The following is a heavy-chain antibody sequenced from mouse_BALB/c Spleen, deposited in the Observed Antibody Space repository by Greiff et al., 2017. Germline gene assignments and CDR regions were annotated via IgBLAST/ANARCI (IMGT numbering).Heavy chain of an antibody. CDR3: ARSRRYDDAMDY. D-gene: IGHD2-14*01. V-gene: IGHV5-17*02. CDR1: GFTFSSFG. J-gene: IGHJ4*01. CDR2: ISSGSSTI. Sequence: EVQLVESGGGLVQPGGSRKLSCAASGFTFSSFGMHWVRQAPEKGLEWVAYISSGSSTIYYADTVKGRFTISRDNPKNTLFLQMTSLRSEDTAMYYCARSRRYDDAMDYWGQGTSVTVSS.